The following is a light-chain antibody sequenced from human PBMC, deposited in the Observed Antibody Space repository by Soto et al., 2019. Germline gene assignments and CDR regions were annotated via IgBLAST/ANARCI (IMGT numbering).Light chain of an antibody. Sequence: QSVLTQPPSVSGAPGQRVTISCTESSSNIGAGYDVHWYQQLPVTAPKLLIYGNSNRPSGVPDRFSGSKSGTSASLAITGLQAEDEADYYCQSYDSSLSGWVFGGGTKLTVL. CDR3: QSYDSSLSGWV. CDR2: GNS. V-gene: IGLV1-40*01. CDR1: SSNIGAGYD. J-gene: IGLJ3*02.